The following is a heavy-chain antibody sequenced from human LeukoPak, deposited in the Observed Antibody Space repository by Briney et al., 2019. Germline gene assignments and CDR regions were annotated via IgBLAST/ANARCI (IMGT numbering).Heavy chain of an antibody. V-gene: IGHV4-39*07. Sequence: SETLSLTCTVSGGSISSSSYYWGWIRQPPGKGLEWIGSIYYSGSTYYNPSLKSRVTISVDTSKNQFSLKLSSVTAADTAVYYCARDRIAARPAFGYWGQGTLVTVSS. CDR3: ARDRIAARPAFGY. CDR2: IYYSGST. D-gene: IGHD6-6*01. J-gene: IGHJ4*02. CDR1: GGSISSSSYY.